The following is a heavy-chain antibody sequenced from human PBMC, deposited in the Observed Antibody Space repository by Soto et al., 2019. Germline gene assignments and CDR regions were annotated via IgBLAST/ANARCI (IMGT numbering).Heavy chain of an antibody. CDR1: GGSISSSSYY. Sequence: LSLTCTVSGGSISSSSYYMSWIRQAPGKGLEWVSYISSSGSTIYYADSVKGRFTISRDNAKNSLYLQMNSLRAEDTAVYSCARDREDKAMVTFPPLPYGMDVWGQGTTVTVSS. V-gene: IGHV3-11*01. J-gene: IGHJ6*02. CDR2: ISSSGSTI. CDR3: ARDREDKAMVTFPPLPYGMDV. D-gene: IGHD5-18*01.